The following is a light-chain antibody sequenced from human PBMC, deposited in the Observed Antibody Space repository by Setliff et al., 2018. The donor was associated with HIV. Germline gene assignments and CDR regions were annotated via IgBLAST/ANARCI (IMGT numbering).Light chain of an antibody. J-gene: IGLJ3*02. CDR1: SSDVGSYNF. V-gene: IGLV2-14*03. Sequence: QSALTQPASVSGSPGQSITISCSGTSSDVGSYNFVSWYQQHPGKAPQLIIYDASQRPSGVSSRFSGSKSGNTASLTISGLQAEDQADYYCSSYTSRSTWVFGGGTKGTVL. CDR2: DAS. CDR3: SSYTSRSTWV.